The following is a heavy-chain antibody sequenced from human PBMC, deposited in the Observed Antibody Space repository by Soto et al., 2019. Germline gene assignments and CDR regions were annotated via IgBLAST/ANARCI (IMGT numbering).Heavy chain of an antibody. Sequence: SETLSLTCAVYGGSFSGYYWSWIRQPPGKGLEWIGEINHSGSTNYNPSLKSRVTISVDTSKNQFSLKLSSVTAADTAVYYCARGRRAAAGTRRWFDPWGQGTLVTVSS. V-gene: IGHV4-34*01. D-gene: IGHD6-13*01. CDR3: ARGRRAAAGTRRWFDP. CDR1: GGSFSGYY. CDR2: INHSGST. J-gene: IGHJ5*02.